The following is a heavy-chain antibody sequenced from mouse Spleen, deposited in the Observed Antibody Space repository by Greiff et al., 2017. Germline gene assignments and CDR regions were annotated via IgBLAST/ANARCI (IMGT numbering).Heavy chain of an antibody. V-gene: IGHV1-81*01. CDR3: ARCNHDG. D-gene: IGHD2-3*01. CDR2: IYPRSGNT. J-gene: IGHJ2*01. CDR1: GYTFTSYG. Sequence: VKVVESGAELARPGASVKLSCKASGYTFTSYGISWVKQRTGQGLEWIGEIYPRSGNTYYNEKFKGKATLTADKSSSTAYMELRSLTSEDSAVYFCARCNHDGWGQGTTLTVSS.